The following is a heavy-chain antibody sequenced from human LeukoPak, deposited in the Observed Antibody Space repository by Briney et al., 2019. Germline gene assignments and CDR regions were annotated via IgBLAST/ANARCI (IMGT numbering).Heavy chain of an antibody. CDR2: IRSKAYGGTT. CDR3: TRVLGNYASLYYYYMDV. Sequence: GGYLRLSCTATGFTFGDYAMSWFRQAPGKGLEWVGFIRSKAYGGTTEYAASVKGRFTISRDDSKSIAYLQMNSLKTEDTAVYYCTRVLGNYASLYYYYMDVWGKGTTVTVSS. J-gene: IGHJ6*03. D-gene: IGHD4-11*01. CDR1: GFTFGDYA. V-gene: IGHV3-49*03.